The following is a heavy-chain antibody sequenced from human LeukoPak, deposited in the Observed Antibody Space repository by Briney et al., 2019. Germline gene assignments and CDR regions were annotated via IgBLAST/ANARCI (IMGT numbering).Heavy chain of an antibody. CDR3: AKDGGDYGLYYSMDV. J-gene: IGHJ6*03. CDR1: GFTFSSYA. Sequence: PGGSLRLSCAASGFTFSSYAMSWVRQAPGKGLEWVSAISSGGGGTYYADSVKGRFTISRDNSKNTVYLQMNSLRAEDTAVYHCAKDGGDYGLYYSMDVWGKGTTVTVSS. V-gene: IGHV3-23*01. D-gene: IGHD3-16*01. CDR2: ISSGGGGT.